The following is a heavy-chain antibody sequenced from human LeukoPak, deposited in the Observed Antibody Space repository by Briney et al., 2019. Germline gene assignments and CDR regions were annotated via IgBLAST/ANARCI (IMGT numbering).Heavy chain of an antibody. J-gene: IGHJ3*02. CDR3: TRDVLPSGSRAFDI. CDR1: GFTFSSYA. Sequence: GGSLRLSCAASGFTFSSYAMSWVRQAPGKGLEWVTIISSEGTIKYADSVKGRFTVSRDSSKNTVYLQMNSLRAGDTAVYYCTRDVLPSGSRAFDIWGQGTMVTVSS. D-gene: IGHD3-10*01. V-gene: IGHV3-33*08. CDR2: ISSEGTIK.